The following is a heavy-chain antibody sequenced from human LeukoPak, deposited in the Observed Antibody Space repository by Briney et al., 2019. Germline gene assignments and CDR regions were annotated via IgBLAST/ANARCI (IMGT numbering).Heavy chain of an antibody. CDR3: ASEGDYIPFDY. CDR2: ISYDGSNK. V-gene: IGHV3-30-3*01. J-gene: IGHJ4*02. CDR1: GFTFSSYA. D-gene: IGHD4-17*01. Sequence: GGSLRLSCAASGFTFSSYAMHWVRQAPGKGLEWVAVISYDGSNKYYADSVKGRFTISRDNSKNTLYLQMNSLRAEDTAVYYCASEGDYIPFDYWGQGTLVTVSS.